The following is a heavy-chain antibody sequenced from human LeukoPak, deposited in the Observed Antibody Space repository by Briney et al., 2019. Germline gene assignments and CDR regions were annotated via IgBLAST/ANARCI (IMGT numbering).Heavy chain of an antibody. D-gene: IGHD4-17*01. V-gene: IGHV3-30*02. CDR1: GFTFSSYG. J-gene: IGHJ4*02. Sequence: PGGSLRLSCAASGFTFSSYGMHWVRQAPGKGLEWVAFIRYDGSNKYYADSVKGRFTISRDNSKNTLYLQMNSLRAEDTAVYYCAKDRSGDSYYFDYWGQGTLVTVSP. CDR3: AKDRSGDSYYFDY. CDR2: IRYDGSNK.